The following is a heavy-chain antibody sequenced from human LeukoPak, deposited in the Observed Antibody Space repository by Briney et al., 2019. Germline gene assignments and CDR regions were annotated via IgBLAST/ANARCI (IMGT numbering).Heavy chain of an antibody. V-gene: IGHV3-11*04. Sequence: GGSPRLSCAASGFTFGDYYMTWIRQAPGKGLQWVSYISISGTTILYADSVKGRFTTSRDDAKNSLYLQMNSLRAEDTAVYYCGRGHWGLDYWGQGALVTVSS. D-gene: IGHD7-27*01. J-gene: IGHJ4*02. CDR1: GFTFGDYY. CDR2: ISISGTTI. CDR3: GRGHWGLDY.